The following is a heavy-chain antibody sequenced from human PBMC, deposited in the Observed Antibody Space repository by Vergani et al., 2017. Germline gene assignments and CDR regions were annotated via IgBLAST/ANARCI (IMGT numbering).Heavy chain of an antibody. D-gene: IGHD3-22*01. J-gene: IGHJ4*02. V-gene: IGHV1-18*01. CDR1: GGTFSSYT. Sequence: QVQLVQSGAEVKKPGSSVKVSCKASGGTFSSYTISWVRQAPGQGLEWMGWISAYNGNTNYAQKLQGRVTMTTDTSTSTAYMELRSLRSDDTAVYYCARARYDSSGYYSRPLNYWGQGTLVTVSS. CDR3: ARARYDSSGYYSRPLNY. CDR2: ISAYNGNT.